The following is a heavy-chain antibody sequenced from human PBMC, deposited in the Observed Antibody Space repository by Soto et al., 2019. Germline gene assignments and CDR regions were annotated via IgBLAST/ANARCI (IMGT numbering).Heavy chain of an antibody. Sequence: EVHLLESGGGLVQPGGSLRLSCAASGFTFSNYAMSWVRQAPGKGLEWVSGISGSGGRTFYADSVKGRFTISRDNSKNTLYLQLSSLGVDDTAVDYCALAWGGVGIYYEVDYWGHGTLVAVSS. CDR3: ALAWGGVGIYYEVDY. D-gene: IGHD3-16*01. CDR1: GFTFSNYA. CDR2: ISGSGGRT. V-gene: IGHV3-23*01. J-gene: IGHJ4*01.